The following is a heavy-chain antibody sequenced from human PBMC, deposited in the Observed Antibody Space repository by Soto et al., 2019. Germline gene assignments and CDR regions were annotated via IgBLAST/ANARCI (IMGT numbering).Heavy chain of an antibody. V-gene: IGHV3-30*18. CDR1: GFTFSSYG. CDR2: ISYDGSNK. CDR3: AKDHITTVAY. J-gene: IGHJ4*02. D-gene: IGHD4-17*01. Sequence: GGSLRLSCAASGFTFSSYGMHWVRQAPGKGLEWVAVISYDGSNKYYADSVKGRFTISRDNSKNTLYLQMNSLRAEDTAVYYCAKDHITTVAYWGQGTLVTVSS.